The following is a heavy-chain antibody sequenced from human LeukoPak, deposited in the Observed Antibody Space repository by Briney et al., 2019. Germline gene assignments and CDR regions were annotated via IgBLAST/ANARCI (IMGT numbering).Heavy chain of an antibody. CDR3: AKESSGGWYFDY. J-gene: IGHJ4*02. D-gene: IGHD6-19*01. Sequence: GGSLRLSCAASGFTFSSNVMIWVRQAPGKGLEWVSSIPASGGSTYYADSVKGRFTISRDNSKNSLYLQMNSLRAEDTAVYYCAKESSGGWYFDYWGQGTLVTVSS. CDR1: GFTFSSNV. CDR2: IPASGGST. V-gene: IGHV3-23*01.